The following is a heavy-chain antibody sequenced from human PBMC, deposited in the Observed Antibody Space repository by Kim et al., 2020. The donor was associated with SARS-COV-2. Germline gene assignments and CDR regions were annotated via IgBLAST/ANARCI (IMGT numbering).Heavy chain of an antibody. CDR3: ARLPHTPKGIAAAGLIYYYYGMDV. J-gene: IGHJ6*02. D-gene: IGHD6-13*01. V-gene: IGHV4-59*08. CDR1: GGSISSYY. CDR2: IYYSGST. Sequence: SETLSLTCTVSGGSISSYYWSWIRQPPGKGLEWIGYIYYSGSTNYNPSLKSRVTISVDTSKNQFSLKLSSVTAADTAVYYCARLPHTPKGIAAAGLIYYYYGMDVWGQGTTVTVSS.